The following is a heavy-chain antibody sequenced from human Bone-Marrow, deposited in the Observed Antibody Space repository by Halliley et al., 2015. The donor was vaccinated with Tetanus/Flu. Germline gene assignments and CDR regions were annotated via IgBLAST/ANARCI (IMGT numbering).Heavy chain of an antibody. V-gene: IGHV3-7*03. CDR3: SRRSPLEYYYDSSGYYPFDY. D-gene: IGHD3-22*01. Sequence: GSEKYYVDSVKGRFTIPRDNARNSLYLQMDSLRAEDTAVYYCSRRSPLEYYYDSSGYYPFDYWGQGTLVTVSS. CDR2: GSEK. J-gene: IGHJ4*02.